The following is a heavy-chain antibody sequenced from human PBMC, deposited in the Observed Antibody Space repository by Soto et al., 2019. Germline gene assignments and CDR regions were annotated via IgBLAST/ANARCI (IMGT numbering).Heavy chain of an antibody. D-gene: IGHD3-9*01. V-gene: IGHV3-48*02. CDR1: GFTFSSYS. CDR2: ISSSSSTI. Sequence: EVQLVESGGGLVQPGGSLRLSCAASGFTFSSYSMNWVRQAPGKGLEWVSYISSSSSTIYYADSVKGRFTISRDNAKNSLYLQMNSLRDEDTAVYYCARDNKNFDWLLPAAWGQGTLVTVSS. CDR3: ARDNKNFDWLLPAA. J-gene: IGHJ4*02.